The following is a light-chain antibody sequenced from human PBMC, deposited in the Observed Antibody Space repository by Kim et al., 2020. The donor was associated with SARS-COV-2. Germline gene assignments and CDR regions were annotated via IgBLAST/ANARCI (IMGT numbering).Light chain of an antibody. CDR3: QAWDSSTHVL. V-gene: IGLV3-1*01. J-gene: IGLJ2*01. CDR2: QDS. CDR1: KLGDKY. Sequence: SYELTQPPSVSVSPGQTASITCSGDKLGDKYACWYQQKPGQSPVLVVYQDSKRPSGIPERFSGSNSGNTATLTISGARAMDEADYYCQAWDSSTHVLFGGGTQLTFL.